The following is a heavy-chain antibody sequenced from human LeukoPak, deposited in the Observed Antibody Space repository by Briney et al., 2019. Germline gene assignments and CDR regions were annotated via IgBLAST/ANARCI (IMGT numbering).Heavy chain of an antibody. CDR2: ISSNGGST. V-gene: IGHV3-64*01. CDR3: ASTDY. Sequence: GGSRRSSGAASGFTFITIAMNWAGKPPGKGLEYVSAISSNGGSTYYANSVKGRFTISRDNSKNTLYLQMGSLRAEDMAVYYCASTDYWGQGTLVTVSS. J-gene: IGHJ4*02. CDR1: GFTFITIA.